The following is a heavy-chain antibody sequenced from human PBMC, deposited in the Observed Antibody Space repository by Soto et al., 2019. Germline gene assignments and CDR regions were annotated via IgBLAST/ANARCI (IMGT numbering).Heavy chain of an antibody. CDR3: ARVYCSGGSCFWFDP. Sequence: SETLSLTCAVSGGSISSGGYSWSWIRQPPGKGLDWIGYIYHSGSTYYNPSLKSRVTISVDRSKNQFSLKLSSVTAADTAVYYCARVYCSGGSCFWFDPWGQGTLVTVSS. J-gene: IGHJ5*02. D-gene: IGHD2-15*01. V-gene: IGHV4-30-2*01. CDR2: IYHSGST. CDR1: GGSISSGGYS.